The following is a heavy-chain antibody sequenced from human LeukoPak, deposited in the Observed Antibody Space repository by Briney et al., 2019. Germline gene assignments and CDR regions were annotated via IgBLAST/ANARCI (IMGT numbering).Heavy chain of an antibody. Sequence: SETLSLTCTVAGGSISSYYWSWIRQPPGRGLEWIGYIYYSGSTNYNPSLKSRVTISVDTSKNQFSLKLSSVTAADTAAHYCARGDCSSTSCYHWYFDLWGRGTLVTVSS. CDR1: GGSISSYY. CDR2: IYYSGST. D-gene: IGHD2-2*01. V-gene: IGHV4-59*01. J-gene: IGHJ2*01. CDR3: ARGDCSSTSCYHWYFDL.